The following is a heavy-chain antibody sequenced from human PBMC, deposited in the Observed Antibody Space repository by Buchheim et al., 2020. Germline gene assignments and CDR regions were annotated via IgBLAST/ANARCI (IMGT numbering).Heavy chain of an antibody. Sequence: QLQLQESGPGLVKPSETLSLTCTVTGGSINSGTYYWVWIRQPPGKGLEWIGNIDYSGSTYYNPSLRRRVSITIDTSKNQFSLRLSSLTAADTAVYYCASGWDYGSGNSDWGQGTL. CDR3: ASGWDYGSGNSD. CDR1: GGSINSGTYY. V-gene: IGHV4-39*07. J-gene: IGHJ4*02. D-gene: IGHD3-10*01. CDR2: IDYSGST.